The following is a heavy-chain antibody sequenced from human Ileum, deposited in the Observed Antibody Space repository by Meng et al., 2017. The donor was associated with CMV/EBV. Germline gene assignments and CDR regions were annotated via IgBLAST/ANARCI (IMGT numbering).Heavy chain of an antibody. J-gene: IGHJ6*02. D-gene: IGHD3-3*01. CDR1: GFDFGSYA. CDR2: VSRRGETT. Sequence: LSLTCAASGFDFGSYAMSWVRQAPGKGLEWVSDVSRRGETTYSADSVKGRFSVSRDNSKNMVFLQMTSLTAEDTAIYYCAKTIFDSVKSGLGVWGQGTTVTVSS. CDR3: AKTIFDSVKSGLGV. V-gene: IGHV3-23*01.